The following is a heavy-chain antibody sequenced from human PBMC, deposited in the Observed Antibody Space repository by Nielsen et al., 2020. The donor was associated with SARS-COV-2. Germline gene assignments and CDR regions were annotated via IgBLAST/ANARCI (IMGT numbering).Heavy chain of an antibody. J-gene: IGHJ4*02. V-gene: IGHV1-3*01. CDR1: GYTFIHYS. D-gene: IGHD1-26*01. CDR3: ASRIVAAFDF. Sequence: ASVQVSCKASGYTFIHYSLHWVRQAPGQGLQWMGWINGGDGNTKYSQEFQGRLTITRDTSASTVYMALSSLRSEDTAIYYCASRIVAAFDFWGQGTLLAVSS. CDR2: INGGDGNT.